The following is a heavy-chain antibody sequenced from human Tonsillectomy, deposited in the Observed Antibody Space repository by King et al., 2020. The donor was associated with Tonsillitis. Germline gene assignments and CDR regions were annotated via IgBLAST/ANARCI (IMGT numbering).Heavy chain of an antibody. V-gene: IGHV1-18*01. CDR3: ARGFNDFWSGHNYYSYFMDV. CDR1: GYTFTSYG. Sequence: VQLVQSGAEVKKPGASVKVSCKASGYTFTSYGISWVRQAPGQGLEWMGWITPYNGNTNYAQKLQGRVTMTTDTSTSTAYMELRSLRYDDTAVYFCARGFNDFWSGHNYYSYFMDVWGKGTTVTVSS. CDR2: ITPYNGNT. D-gene: IGHD3-3*01. J-gene: IGHJ6*03.